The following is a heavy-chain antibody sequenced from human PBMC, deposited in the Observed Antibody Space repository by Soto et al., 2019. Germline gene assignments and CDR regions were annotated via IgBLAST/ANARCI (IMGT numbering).Heavy chain of an antibody. CDR3: ARGARYQLPQKGDYHYFYMDV. D-gene: IGHD2-2*01. V-gene: IGHV1-8*01. CDR2: MSPNSGYT. CDR1: GYTFNSYD. J-gene: IGHJ6*03. Sequence: ASVKVSCKASGYTFNSYDINWVRQATGQGLEWLGRMSPNSGYTDYAQRFQGRVTMTRDTSISTAYMELSSLRSDDTAVYYCARGARYQLPQKGDYHYFYMDVWGKGTTVTVSS.